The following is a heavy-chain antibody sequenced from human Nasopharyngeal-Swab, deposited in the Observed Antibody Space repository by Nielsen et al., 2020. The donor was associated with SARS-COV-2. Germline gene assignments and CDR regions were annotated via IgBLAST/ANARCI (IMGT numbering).Heavy chain of an antibody. CDR3: AKGDTNGANDAFDI. D-gene: IGHD2-8*01. Sequence: GGSLRLSCAASGFTFSSYAMSWVRQAPGKGLEWVSAIRGSGTTYYTDSVKGRFTISRDNSKNTLYLQMNSLRAEDTAVYYCAKGDTNGANDAFDIWGQGTMVTVSS. V-gene: IGHV3-23*01. J-gene: IGHJ3*02. CDR1: GFTFSSYA. CDR2: IRGSGTT.